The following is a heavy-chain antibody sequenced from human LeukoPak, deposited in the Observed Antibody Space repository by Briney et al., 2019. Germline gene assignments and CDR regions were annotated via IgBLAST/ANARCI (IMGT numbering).Heavy chain of an antibody. Sequence: GRSLRLSCAASGFTFDDYAMHWVRQAPGKGLEWVSGISWNSGSIGYADSVKGRFTISRDNAKNSLYLQMNSLRAEDTAVYYCAKDKGVVTAAAPFDYWGQGTLVTVSS. J-gene: IGHJ4*02. CDR2: ISWNSGSI. CDR1: GFTFDDYA. CDR3: AKDKGVVTAAAPFDY. V-gene: IGHV3-9*01. D-gene: IGHD2-21*02.